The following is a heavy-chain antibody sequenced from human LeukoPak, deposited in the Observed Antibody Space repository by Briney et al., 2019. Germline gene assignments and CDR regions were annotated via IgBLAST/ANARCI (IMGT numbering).Heavy chain of an antibody. D-gene: IGHD1-26*01. V-gene: IGHV3-48*02. CDR2: ISSSSSTI. J-gene: IGHJ4*02. CDR3: ARDTGDGSYDY. CDR1: GFTFSSYA. Sequence: AGSLRLSCTASGFTFSSYAMNWVRHDPGKGLQWVSYISSSSSTIYYADSVKRRFTISRDNAKNSRYLQMDSLRDEDTAVYYCARDTGDGSYDYWGQGTLVTISS.